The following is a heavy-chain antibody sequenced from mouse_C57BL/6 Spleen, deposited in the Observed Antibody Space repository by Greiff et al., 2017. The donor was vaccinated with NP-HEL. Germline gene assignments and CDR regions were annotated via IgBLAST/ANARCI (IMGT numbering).Heavy chain of an antibody. CDR2: INPGSGGT. CDR1: GYAFTNYL. D-gene: IGHD1-1*01. V-gene: IGHV1-54*01. J-gene: IGHJ4*01. Sequence: VQLQQSGAELVRPGTSVKVSCKASGYAFTNYLIEWVKQRPGQGLEWIGVINPGSGGTNYNEKFKGKATLTADKASSTAYMQRSSLTSEDSAVYFCARGVLRYYAMDYWGQGTSVTVSS. CDR3: ARGVLRYYAMDY.